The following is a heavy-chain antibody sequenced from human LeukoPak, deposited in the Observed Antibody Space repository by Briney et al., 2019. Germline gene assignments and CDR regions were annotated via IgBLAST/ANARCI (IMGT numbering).Heavy chain of an antibody. CDR3: ARDPFRYNWNPSDWFDP. Sequence: SETLSLTCTVSGYSISSGYYWGWIRQPPGKGLEWIGSIYHSGSTYYNPSLKSRVTISVDTSKNQFSLKLSSVTAADTAVYYCARDPFRYNWNPSDWFDPWGQGTLVTVSS. CDR1: GYSISSGYY. J-gene: IGHJ5*02. D-gene: IGHD1-20*01. CDR2: IYHSGST. V-gene: IGHV4-38-2*02.